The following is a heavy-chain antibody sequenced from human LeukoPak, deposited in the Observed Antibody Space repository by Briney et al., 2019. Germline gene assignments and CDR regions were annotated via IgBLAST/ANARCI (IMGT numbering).Heavy chain of an antibody. V-gene: IGHV3-21*01. CDR3: GREDCNNVRCYGASDA. Sequence: GGSLRLSCAASGFTFSSYSMNWVRQAPGKGLEWVSSISSSSSYIYYADSVKGRFTISRDNAKNSLYLQMNSLRGEDTAVYYCGREDCNNVRCYGASDAWGQGTLVTVSS. CDR1: GFTFSSYS. D-gene: IGHD2-2*01. CDR2: ISSSSSYI. J-gene: IGHJ5*02.